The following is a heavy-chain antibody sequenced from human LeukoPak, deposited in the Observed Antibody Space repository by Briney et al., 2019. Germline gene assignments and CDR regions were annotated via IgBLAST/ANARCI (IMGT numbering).Heavy chain of an antibody. CDR2: ISSSGSTI. CDR1: GFTVSSNY. Sequence: GGSLRLSCAASGFTVSSNYMSWVRQAPGKGLEWVSYISSSGSTIYYADSVKGRFTISRDNAKNSLYLQMNSLRAEDTAVYYCARAPLYCSSTSCRPKYYFDYWGQGTLVTVSS. V-gene: IGHV3-11*04. J-gene: IGHJ4*02. CDR3: ARAPLYCSSTSCRPKYYFDY. D-gene: IGHD2-2*01.